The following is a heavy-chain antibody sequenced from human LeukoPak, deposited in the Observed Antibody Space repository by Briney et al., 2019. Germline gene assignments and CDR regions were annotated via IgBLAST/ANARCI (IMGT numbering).Heavy chain of an antibody. J-gene: IGHJ4*02. CDR1: GFTFSSYW. CDR3: ARDNSSGYDY. D-gene: IGHD6-19*01. CDR2: INSDGRST. V-gene: IGHV3-74*01. Sequence: GSLRLSCAASGFTFSSYWVHWVRQAPGKGLVWVSRINSDGRSTSYADSVRGRFTISRDNAKNTLYLQMNSLRAEDTAVYFCARDNSSGYDYWGQGTLVTVSS.